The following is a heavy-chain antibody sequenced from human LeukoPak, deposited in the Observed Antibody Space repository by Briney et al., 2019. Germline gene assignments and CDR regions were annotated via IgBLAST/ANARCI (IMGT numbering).Heavy chain of an antibody. CDR1: GYTFTSYD. V-gene: IGHV1-8*03. Sequence: PLATVKVSCKASGYTFTSYDINWVRQATAQGLEWMGWMNPNSGNTGYAQRFQGRVTITRNTSISTAYMELSSLRSEDTAVYYCGIGGAFDMWGEGTMVTVSS. CDR2: MNPNSGNT. CDR3: GIGGAFDM. J-gene: IGHJ3*02.